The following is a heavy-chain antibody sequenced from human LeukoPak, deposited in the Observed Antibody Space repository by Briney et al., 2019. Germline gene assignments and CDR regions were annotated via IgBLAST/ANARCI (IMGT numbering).Heavy chain of an antibody. D-gene: IGHD3-10*01. CDR2: NFFHDGTT. CDR3: ARDSGNYHYDMDV. CDR1: GYSFNSHH. V-gene: IGHV1-46*02. J-gene: IGHJ6*02. Sequence: GASVKVSCKASGYSFNSHHVHWVRQAPGQGLEWMGINFFHDGTTSNTQKFPGRLTMTRDTSTSTVYMELSSLRSEDTAVYYCARDSGNYHYDMDVWGQGTTVIVSS.